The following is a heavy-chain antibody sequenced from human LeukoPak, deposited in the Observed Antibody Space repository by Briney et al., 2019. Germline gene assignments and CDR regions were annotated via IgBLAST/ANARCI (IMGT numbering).Heavy chain of an antibody. V-gene: IGHV3-74*01. Sequence: PGGSLRLSCAASGFTFSSYWMHWVRQAPGKGLVWVSRINRDGSSTSYADSVKGRFTISRDNAKNTLYLQMNSLRAEDTAVYYCARGAYGGNWFDPWGQGTLVTVSS. J-gene: IGHJ5*02. CDR2: INRDGSST. CDR3: ARGAYGGNWFDP. CDR1: GFTFSSYW. D-gene: IGHD4-23*01.